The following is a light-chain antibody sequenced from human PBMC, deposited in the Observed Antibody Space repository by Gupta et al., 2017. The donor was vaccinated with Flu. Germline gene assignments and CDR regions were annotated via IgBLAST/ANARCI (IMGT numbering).Light chain of an antibody. CDR2: DAS. CDR3: KHYRNWPQT. V-gene: IGKV3-15*01. CDR1: EFISSN. J-gene: IGKJ2*01. Sequence: GERATLSCRASEFISSNLDWYQQRPGQPPRRLIFDASTRDTGIPARFSGSGYGTEFTLTISNLQSEDFAAYYCKHYRNWPQTFGQGTRLEI.